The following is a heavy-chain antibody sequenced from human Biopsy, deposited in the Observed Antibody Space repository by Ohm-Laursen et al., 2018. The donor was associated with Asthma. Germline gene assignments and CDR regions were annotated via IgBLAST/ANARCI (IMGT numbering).Heavy chain of an antibody. V-gene: IGHV1-2*06. D-gene: IGHD2-15*01. CDR1: GYSFTDYH. CDR3: ARVPTTLRYFDL. Sequence: ASVKVSCKASGYSFTDYHLHWVRQAPGQGLEWMGRITPTSGGTTYAQKFQGRVTMTRDRSISTAYMELNRLRSDDTAVYYCARVPTTLRYFDLWGRGTLVTVSS. J-gene: IGHJ2*01. CDR2: ITPTSGGT.